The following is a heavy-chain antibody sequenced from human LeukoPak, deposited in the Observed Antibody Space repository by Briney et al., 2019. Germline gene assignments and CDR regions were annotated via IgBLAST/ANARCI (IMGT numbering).Heavy chain of an antibody. CDR3: AKGSGDGIYYYYMDV. CDR1: GFTFSYYS. D-gene: IGHD7-27*01. J-gene: IGHJ6*03. CDR2: ISSFSGTI. Sequence: GGSLRLSCAASGFTFSYYSMNWVRQAPGKGLEWVSYISSFSGTIYYAESVKGRFTISRDNAKNSLYLQMNSLRPEDMALYYCAKGSGDGIYYYYMDVWGTGTMVTVSS. V-gene: IGHV3-48*04.